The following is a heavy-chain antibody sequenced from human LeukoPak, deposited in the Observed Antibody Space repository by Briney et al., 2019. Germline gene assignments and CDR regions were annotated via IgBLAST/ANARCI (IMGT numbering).Heavy chain of an antibody. CDR1: GGSIRNYY. CDR3: ARGRSRYCSGGSCYSIFGY. CDR2: INHSGST. D-gene: IGHD2-15*01. J-gene: IGHJ4*02. V-gene: IGHV4-34*01. Sequence: SETLSLTCTVSGGSIRNYYWSWIRQPPGKGLEWIGEINHSGSTNYNPSLKSRVTISVDTSKNQFSLKLSSVTAADTAVYYCARGRSRYCSGGSCYSIFGYWGQGTLVTVSS.